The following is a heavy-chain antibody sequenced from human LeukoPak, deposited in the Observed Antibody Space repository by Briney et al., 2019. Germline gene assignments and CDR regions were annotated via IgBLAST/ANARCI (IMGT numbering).Heavy chain of an antibody. J-gene: IGHJ6*02. D-gene: IGHD3-3*01. Sequence: ASVKVSCRASGYTFTSYGISWVRQAPGQGLEWMGWISAYNGNTNYAQKLQGRVTMTTDTSTSTAYMELRSLRSDDTAVYYCARDPAFGAQGYYYYGMDVWGQGTTVTVSS. V-gene: IGHV1-18*01. CDR3: ARDPAFGAQGYYYYGMDV. CDR1: GYTFTSYG. CDR2: ISAYNGNT.